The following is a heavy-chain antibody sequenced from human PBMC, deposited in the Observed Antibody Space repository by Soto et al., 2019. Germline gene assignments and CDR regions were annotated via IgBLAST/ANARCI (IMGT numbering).Heavy chain of an antibody. CDR2: IYYSGTT. CDR1: GGSISGDGSY. CDR3: ARETKTCCSSGSCNWFDP. D-gene: IGHD2-15*01. V-gene: IGHV4-31*03. J-gene: IGHJ5*02. Sequence: QLQESGPGLVKTSQTLSLTCSVSGGSISGDGSYWAWIRQYPGKGLEWIGYIYYSGTTYYNPSLRSRASISVDTSRSQFSLRLNSVNAADTAIYYCARETKTCCSSGSCNWFDPWGQGILVAVSS.